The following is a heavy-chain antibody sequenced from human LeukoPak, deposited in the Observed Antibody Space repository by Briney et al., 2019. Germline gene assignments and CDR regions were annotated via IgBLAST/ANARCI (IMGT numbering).Heavy chain of an antibody. CDR2: IKYDGSDK. CDR1: GLIFSSYW. CDR3: ASSSGWRSEFDY. J-gene: IGHJ4*02. V-gene: IGHV3-7*01. Sequence: GGSLRLSCAASGLIFSSYWMTWVRQAPGKGLEWVANIKYDGSDKYYVDSVKGRFTISRDNAKNSLYLQMNSLRAEDTAVYYCASSSGWRSEFDYWGQGTLVTVSS. D-gene: IGHD6-19*01.